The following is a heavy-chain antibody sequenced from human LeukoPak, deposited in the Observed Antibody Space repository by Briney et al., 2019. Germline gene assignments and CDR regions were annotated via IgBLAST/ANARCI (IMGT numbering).Heavy chain of an antibody. CDR3: ARAPLGHYYGSGSYWFDP. CDR2: VHISGSS. J-gene: IGHJ5*02. CDR1: GGSISSATYY. V-gene: IGHV4-61*02. Sequence: SQTLSLTCTVSGGSISSATYYWSWIRQPAGKGLEWIGRVHISGSSNYNPSLKSRVTISVDTSKNHFSLKLSSVTAADTAVYYCARAPLGHYYGSGSYWFDPWGQGTLVTVSS. D-gene: IGHD3-10*01.